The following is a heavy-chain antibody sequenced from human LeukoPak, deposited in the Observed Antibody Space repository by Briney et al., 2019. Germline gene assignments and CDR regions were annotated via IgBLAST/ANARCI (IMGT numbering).Heavy chain of an antibody. V-gene: IGHV4-59*01. D-gene: IGHD5-18*01. CDR2: IYYSGST. CDR1: GGSISSYY. J-gene: IGHJ4*02. Sequence: SETLSLTCTVSGGSISSYYWSWIRQPPGKGLEWIGYIYYSGSTNYNPSLKSRVTISVDTSKNQFSLKLSSVTAADTAVYYCARVHGYSYGFRGYYFDYWGQGTLVTVSS. CDR3: ARVHGYSYGFRGYYFDY.